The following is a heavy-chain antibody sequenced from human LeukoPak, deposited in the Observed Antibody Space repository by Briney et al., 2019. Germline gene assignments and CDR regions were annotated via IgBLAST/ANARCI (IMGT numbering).Heavy chain of an antibody. D-gene: IGHD3-3*01. CDR3: ARVLEGGPRSWDS. Sequence: GGSLRLSCVASRFTFSSYFMAWVRQVPGKWLEWVSAISASGDSTSYSDSVKGRFAISRDNSKNTPYLQMNSLRAEGTAVYYSARVLEGGPRSWDSWGQGTLVTVSS. CDR1: RFTFSSYF. J-gene: IGHJ4*02. CDR2: ISASGDST. V-gene: IGHV3-23*01.